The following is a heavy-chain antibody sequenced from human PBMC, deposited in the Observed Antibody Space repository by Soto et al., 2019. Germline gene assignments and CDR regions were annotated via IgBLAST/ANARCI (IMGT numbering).Heavy chain of an antibody. CDR3: AKDRRGNSPSLFDP. CDR1: GFTFSSYA. CDR2: ISGSGGST. D-gene: IGHD1-1*01. V-gene: IGHV3-23*01. Sequence: GESLKISCAASGFTFSSYAMSWVRQAPGKGLEWVSAISGSGGSTYYADSVKGRFIISRDNSKNTLYLQMNSLRAEDTAVYYCAKDRRGNSPSLFDPWGQGTLVTVSS. J-gene: IGHJ5*02.